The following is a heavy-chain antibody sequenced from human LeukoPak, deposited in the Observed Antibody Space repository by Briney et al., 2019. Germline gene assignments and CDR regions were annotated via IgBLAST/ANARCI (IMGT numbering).Heavy chain of an antibody. Sequence: ASVKVSCKASGYTFTGYYMHWVRQAPGPGLEWMGWINPNSGGTNYAQKFQGRVTMTRDTSISTAYMKLSRLRSDDTAVYYCARDRVSYSSGWTEDDYWGQGTLVTVSS. V-gene: IGHV1-2*02. D-gene: IGHD6-19*01. J-gene: IGHJ4*02. CDR2: INPNSGGT. CDR1: GYTFTGYY. CDR3: ARDRVSYSSGWTEDDY.